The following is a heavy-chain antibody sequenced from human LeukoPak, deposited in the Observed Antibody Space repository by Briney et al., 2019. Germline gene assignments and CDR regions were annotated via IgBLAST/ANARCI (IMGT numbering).Heavy chain of an antibody. J-gene: IGHJ3*02. Sequence: PGGSLRLSCAASGFTFSSYWMSWVRQAPGKGLEWVANIKQDGSEKYYVDSVKGRFTISRDNAKNSLYLQMNSLRAEDTAVYYCARDLPNTAMPASNAFDIWGQGTMVTVSS. D-gene: IGHD5-18*01. V-gene: IGHV3-7*01. CDR3: ARDLPNTAMPASNAFDI. CDR1: GFTFSSYW. CDR2: IKQDGSEK.